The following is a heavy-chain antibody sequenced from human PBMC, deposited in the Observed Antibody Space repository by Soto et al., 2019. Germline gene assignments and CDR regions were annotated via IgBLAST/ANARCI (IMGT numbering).Heavy chain of an antibody. CDR2: IIDSGGNT. J-gene: IGHJ4*02. CDR3: AKGAGYDSSGYYYAIFDS. V-gene: IGHV3-23*01. CDR1: GFTFSNYA. D-gene: IGHD3-22*01. Sequence: PVGSLRLACAASGFTFSNYAMSWVRQAPGKGLEWVSAIIDSGGNTYYEDSVKGRFTISRDNSKNTLYLQMNSLRAEDTAVYYCAKGAGYDSSGYYYAIFDSWGPGALVTVSS.